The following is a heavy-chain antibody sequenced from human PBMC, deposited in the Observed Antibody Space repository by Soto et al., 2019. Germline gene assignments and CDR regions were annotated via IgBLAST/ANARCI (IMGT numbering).Heavy chain of an antibody. CDR3: ARDPYHVLMVNAPNLYCMEV. CDR1: GYTFTTYD. D-gene: IGHD2-8*01. Sequence: QVQLVQSGAEVKKPGSSVKVYCTASGYTFTTYDISWVRQAPGQGPEWMGRISTYNGNTNYPESLQGRLTMTTDTSATIDHVELRSLRSEDTAVYYCARDPYHVLMVNAPNLYCMEVWGQVTTVTFYS. J-gene: IGHJ6*02. V-gene: IGHV1-18*01. CDR2: ISTYNGNT.